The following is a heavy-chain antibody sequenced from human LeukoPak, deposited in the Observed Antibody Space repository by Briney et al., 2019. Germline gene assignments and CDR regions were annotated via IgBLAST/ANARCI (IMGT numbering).Heavy chain of an antibody. D-gene: IGHD6-6*01. CDR1: GGFIRSYY. CDR2: IYTSGST. Sequence: SETLSLTCTVSGGFIRSYYWSWIRQPAGKGLEWIGRIYTSGSTNYNPSLKSRVTMSVDTSKNQFSLKLSSVTAADTAVYYCARVRYSSSSSYFDYWGQGTLVTVSS. V-gene: IGHV4-4*07. CDR3: ARVRYSSSSSYFDY. J-gene: IGHJ4*02.